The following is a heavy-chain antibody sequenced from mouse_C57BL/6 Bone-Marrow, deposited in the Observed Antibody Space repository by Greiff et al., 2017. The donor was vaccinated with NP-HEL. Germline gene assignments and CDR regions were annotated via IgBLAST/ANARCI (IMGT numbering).Heavy chain of an antibody. J-gene: IGHJ4*01. V-gene: IGHV2-5*01. CDR2: IWRGGST. CDR3: AKMDLKGYAMDY. CDR1: GFSFTSYG. Sequence: VNVVESGPGLVQPSQSLSITCTVSGFSFTSYGVHWVRQSPGKGLEWLGVIWRGGSTDYNAAFVSRRCITKEDSKSQVFYKMNSLQAYDTAIYYCAKMDLKGYAMDYWGQGTSVTVSS.